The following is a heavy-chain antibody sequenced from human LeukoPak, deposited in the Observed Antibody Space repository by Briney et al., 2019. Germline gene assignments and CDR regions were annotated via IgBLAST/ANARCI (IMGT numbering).Heavy chain of an antibody. D-gene: IGHD3-10*01. Sequence: GASVKVSCKASGYTFTSYGISWVRQAPGQGLEWMGWISAYNGNTNYAQKFQGRVTITRNTSISTAYMELSSLRSEDTAVYYCARGLGPRGSGSYYFDYWGQGTLVTVSS. CDR1: GYTFTSYG. CDR3: ARGLGPRGSGSYYFDY. J-gene: IGHJ4*02. V-gene: IGHV1-18*01. CDR2: ISAYNGNT.